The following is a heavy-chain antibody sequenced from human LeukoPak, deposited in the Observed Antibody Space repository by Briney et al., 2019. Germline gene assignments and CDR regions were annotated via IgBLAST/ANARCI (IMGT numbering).Heavy chain of an antibody. CDR3: AKVSYRAIAARPHYYYGMDV. D-gene: IGHD6-6*01. CDR1: GFTFSSYG. CDR2: ISYDGSNK. Sequence: GGSLRLSCAASGFTFSSYGMHWVRQAPGKGLEWVAVISYDGSNKYYADSVKGRFTISRDNSKNTLYLQMNSLRAEDTAVYYCAKVSYRAIAARPHYYYGMDVWGQGTTVTVSS. J-gene: IGHJ6*02. V-gene: IGHV3-30*18.